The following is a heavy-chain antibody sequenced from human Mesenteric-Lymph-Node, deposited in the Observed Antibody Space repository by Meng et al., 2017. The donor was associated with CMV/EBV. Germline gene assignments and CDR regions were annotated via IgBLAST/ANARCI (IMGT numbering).Heavy chain of an antibody. J-gene: IGHJ4*02. CDR1: GSISSGGYY. CDR2: VYYSGST. D-gene: IGHD3-10*01. V-gene: IGHV4-31*02. CDR3: ARGRTNFDY. Sequence: GSISSGGYYWSWIRQHPGKGLEWIGYVYYSGSTYYNPSLESRVSISVDTSKNQFSLKLSSVTAADTAVYYCARGRTNFDYWGQGTLVTVSS.